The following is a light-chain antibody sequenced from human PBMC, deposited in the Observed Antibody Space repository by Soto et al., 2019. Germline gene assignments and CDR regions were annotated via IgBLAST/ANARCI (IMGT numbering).Light chain of an antibody. CDR1: ISNIGSNT. V-gene: IGLV1-44*01. Sequence: QSVLTLPPSVSGAPGQRVTVSCSGGISNIGSNTVHWYQQLPVAAPKLLIYRDNQRPSGVPDRFAASTSGSSASLPISGLQSEDEGDYYCAVSDASHNVIYVFGTGTKVTVL. CDR3: AVSDASHNVIYV. J-gene: IGLJ1*01. CDR2: RDN.